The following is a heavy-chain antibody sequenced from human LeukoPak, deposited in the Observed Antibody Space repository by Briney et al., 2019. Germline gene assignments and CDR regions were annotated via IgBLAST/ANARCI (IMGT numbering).Heavy chain of an antibody. V-gene: IGHV1-69*06. CDR2: IIPIFGTA. CDR1: GGTFSSYA. CDR3: ATPLGSSSWYETGDY. Sequence: GASVTVSCKASGGTFSSYAISWVRQAPGQGVEWMGGIIPIFGTANYAQKFQGRVTITADKSTSTAYMELSSLRSEDTAVYYCATPLGSSSWYETGDYWGQGTLVTVSS. J-gene: IGHJ4*02. D-gene: IGHD6-13*01.